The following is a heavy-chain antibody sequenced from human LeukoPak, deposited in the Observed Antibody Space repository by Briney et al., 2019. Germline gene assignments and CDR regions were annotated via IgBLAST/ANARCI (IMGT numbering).Heavy chain of an antibody. J-gene: IGHJ4*02. CDR3: ARDTWSGYSRTKTYYFDY. CDR2: IKQDGSEK. V-gene: IGHV3-7*01. CDR1: GFTFSSYW. D-gene: IGHD3-3*01. Sequence: GGSLRLSCAASGFTFSSYWTSWARQAPGEGREWVANIKQDGSEKYYVDSVKGRFTISRDNAKNSLYLQMNSPRAEDTALYYCARDTWSGYSRTKTYYFDYWGQGTLVTVSS.